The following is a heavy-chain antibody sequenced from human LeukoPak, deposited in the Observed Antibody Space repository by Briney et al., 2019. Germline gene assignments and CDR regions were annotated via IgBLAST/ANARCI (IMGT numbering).Heavy chain of an antibody. Sequence: SETLSLTCTVSGGSISTYYWSWIRQPPGKGLEWIGYIYNPSLQSRVTISVDTSKNQFSLKLSSVTAADTAVYYCATTMIRLGYWGQGTLVTVSS. D-gene: IGHD3-22*01. J-gene: IGHJ4*02. CDR3: ATTMIRLGY. V-gene: IGHV4-59*12. CDR2: I. CDR1: GGSISTYY.